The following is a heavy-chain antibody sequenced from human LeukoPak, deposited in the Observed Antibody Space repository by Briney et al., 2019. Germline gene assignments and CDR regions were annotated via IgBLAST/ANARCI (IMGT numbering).Heavy chain of an antibody. CDR1: GGSISTSNYY. V-gene: IGHV4-39*07. CDR2: IFYSGST. CDR3: AKMGSMRFGESLEGNNWFDP. D-gene: IGHD3-10*01. J-gene: IGHJ5*02. Sequence: SPSETLSLTCTVSGGSISTSNYYWGWIRQPPGKGLEWIGNIFYSGSTYYNPSLKSRVTISVDTSKNQFSLKLSSVTAADTAVYYCAKMGSMRFGESLEGNNWFDPWGQGTLVTVSS.